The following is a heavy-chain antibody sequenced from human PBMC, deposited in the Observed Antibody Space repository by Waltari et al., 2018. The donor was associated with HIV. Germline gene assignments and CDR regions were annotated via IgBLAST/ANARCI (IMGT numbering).Heavy chain of an antibody. V-gene: IGHV3-30-3*01. J-gene: IGHJ4*02. Sequence: QVQVVESGGGVVQPGRSLRLSCAVSGLFVRDYPMPWVRQAPGKGLEWVAVISKAGTKKYYADSVKGRFTISRDNSNNALYLQMNSLTVEDTAVYYCARGIYCGSDCYSGLDSWGQGSLVTVSS. CDR2: ISKAGTKK. CDR1: GLFVRDYP. D-gene: IGHD2-21*02. CDR3: ARGIYCGSDCYSGLDS.